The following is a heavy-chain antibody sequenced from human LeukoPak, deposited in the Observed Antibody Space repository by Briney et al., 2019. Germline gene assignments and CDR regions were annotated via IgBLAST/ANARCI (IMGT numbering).Heavy chain of an antibody. D-gene: IGHD5-18*01. CDR2: IFWNDEK. CDR3: ARIAPHTALVTNWFAP. Sequence: SGPVLVKPTETLTLTCTVSGFSLSNARMGVSWIRQPPGKALEWLAHIFWNDEKSYSTSLKSRLTISKATSKSQVVLTMTNMDPVDTATYYCARIAPHTALVTNWFAPWGQGPLVTVSS. V-gene: IGHV2-26*01. J-gene: IGHJ5*02. CDR1: GFSLSNARMG.